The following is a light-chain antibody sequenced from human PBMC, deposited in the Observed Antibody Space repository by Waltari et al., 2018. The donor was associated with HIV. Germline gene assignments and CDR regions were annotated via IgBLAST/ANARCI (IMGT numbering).Light chain of an antibody. J-gene: IGLJ2*01. Sequence: QSVLTQPPSVSGTPGQRVTISCSGSSSTIGSNIGNWYRQLPGMAPQLLIYKDYERPSGVSDRFSGFDSGTSASLAISGLQFDDEADYYCATWDDGLVRVVFGGGTKLTVV. CDR3: ATWDDGLVRVV. CDR2: KDY. CDR1: SSTIGSNI. V-gene: IGLV1-44*01.